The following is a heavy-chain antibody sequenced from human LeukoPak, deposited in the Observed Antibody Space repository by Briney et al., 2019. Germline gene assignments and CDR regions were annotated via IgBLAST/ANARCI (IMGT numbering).Heavy chain of an antibody. CDR2: IYYIGST. CDR1: GGSISGSSYY. J-gene: IGHJ3*02. V-gene: IGHV4-39*01. Sequence: SETLSFTGTVSGGSISGSSYYWGGIRQPPGKRLEWIGNIYYIGSTYYNPSLKSRVTISVDTSKNQFSLKLSSVTAADTAVYYCARLGTHYLYAFDIWGQGTMVTVSS. D-gene: IGHD3-10*01. CDR3: ARLGTHYLYAFDI.